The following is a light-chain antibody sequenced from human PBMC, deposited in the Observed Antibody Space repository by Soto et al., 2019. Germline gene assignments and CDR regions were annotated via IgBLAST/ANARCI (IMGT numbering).Light chain of an antibody. Sequence: QAVVTQEPSLTVSPGGTVTLTCASSTGAVTSGYSPNWFQQKPGQAPRALIYSTTNKYSWTPARFSGSLLGGKAALTLSGVQPDAEADYYCLLYYASAHVVIFGAGTKLTVL. CDR2: STT. CDR3: LLYYASAHVVI. CDR1: TGAVTSGYS. J-gene: IGLJ2*01. V-gene: IGLV7-43*01.